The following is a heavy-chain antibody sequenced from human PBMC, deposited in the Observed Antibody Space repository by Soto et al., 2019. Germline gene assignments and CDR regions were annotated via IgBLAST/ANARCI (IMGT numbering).Heavy chain of an antibody. Sequence: AVGSLRLSCKTSGYSFTKYGLHWVRQAPGQRLEWMGWINPGNGDTKYSQKFQGRVTITRDTSATTAYMELSSLRSEDSAVFYCARTDCSSTSCYNYYYYGMDVWGQGTTVTVSS. J-gene: IGHJ6*02. D-gene: IGHD2-2*01. CDR1: GYSFTKYG. CDR3: ARTDCSSTSCYNYYYYGMDV. CDR2: INPGNGDT. V-gene: IGHV1-3*01.